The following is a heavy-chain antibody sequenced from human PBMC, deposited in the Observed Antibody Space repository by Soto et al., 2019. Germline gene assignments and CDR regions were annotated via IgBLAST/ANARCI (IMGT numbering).Heavy chain of an antibody. CDR1: GYTLTELS. CDR2: FDPEDGET. Sequence: ASVKVSCKVSGYTLTELSMHWVRQAPGKGLEWMGGFDPEDGETIYAQKFQGRVTMTEDTSTDTAYMELSSLRSEHTAVYYCATDYGYGRRYYYYGMDVWGQGTTVTVSS. D-gene: IGHD1-1*01. J-gene: IGHJ6*02. V-gene: IGHV1-24*01. CDR3: ATDYGYGRRYYYYGMDV.